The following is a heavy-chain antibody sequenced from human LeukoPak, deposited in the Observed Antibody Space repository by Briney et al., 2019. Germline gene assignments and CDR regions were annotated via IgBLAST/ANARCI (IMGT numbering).Heavy chain of an antibody. CDR2: IYYSGST. CDR3: ATRHHSRTYMVPLDS. Sequence: SETLSLTCTVSGGSISSSTYYWGWIRQPPGKGLEWIGTIYYSGSTYYNPSLNGRVTISMDNSKNQLSLNLISVTAADTAIYFCATRHHSRTYMVPLDSWGQGTLVTASS. J-gene: IGHJ4*02. CDR1: GGSISSSTYY. V-gene: IGHV4-39*07. D-gene: IGHD3-10*01.